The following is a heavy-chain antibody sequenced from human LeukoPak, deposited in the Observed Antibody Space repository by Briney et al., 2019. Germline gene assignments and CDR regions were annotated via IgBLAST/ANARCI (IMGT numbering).Heavy chain of an antibody. D-gene: IGHD2/OR15-2a*01. Sequence: SVKVSCKASGGTFSSYAISWVRQAPGQGLEWMGRIIPIFGIANYAQKFQGRVTITADKSTSTAYMELSSLRSEDTAVYYCARGLNGTWCTCPDYWGQGTLVTVSS. CDR1: GGTFSSYA. CDR2: IIPIFGIA. CDR3: ARGLNGTWCTCPDY. V-gene: IGHV1-69*04. J-gene: IGHJ4*02.